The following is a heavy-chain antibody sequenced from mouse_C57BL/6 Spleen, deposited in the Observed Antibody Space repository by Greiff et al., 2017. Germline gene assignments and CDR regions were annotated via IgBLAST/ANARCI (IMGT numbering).Heavy chain of an antibody. D-gene: IGHD1-1*01. CDR3: LTTVVARDY. V-gene: IGHV1-61*01. CDR1: GYTFTSYW. CDR2: IYPSDSET. Sequence: QVQLQQPGAELVRPGSSVKLSCKASGYTFTSYWMDWVKQRPGQGLEWIGNIYPSDSETHYNQKFKDKATLTVDKSSSTAYMQLSRLTSEDSAVYYCLTTVVARDYWGQGTTLTVSS. J-gene: IGHJ2*01.